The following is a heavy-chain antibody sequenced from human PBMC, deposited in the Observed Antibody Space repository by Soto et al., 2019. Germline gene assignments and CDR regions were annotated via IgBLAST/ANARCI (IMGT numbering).Heavy chain of an antibody. V-gene: IGHV4-4*02. CDR1: GGSISSSNW. Sequence: SETLSLTCAVSGGSISSSNWWSWVRQPPGKGLEWIGEIYHSGSTNYNPSLKSRVTISVDKSKNQFSLKLSSVTAADTAVYYCAREVIAAAGTWGWFDPWGQGTLVTVSS. CDR2: IYHSGST. CDR3: AREVIAAAGTWGWFDP. J-gene: IGHJ5*02. D-gene: IGHD6-13*01.